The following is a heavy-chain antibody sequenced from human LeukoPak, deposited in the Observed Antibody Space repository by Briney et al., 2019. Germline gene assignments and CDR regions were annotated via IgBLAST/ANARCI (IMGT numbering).Heavy chain of an antibody. CDR3: ARHLEALESFDY. D-gene: IGHD5-24*01. Sequence: SETLSLTCTVSGGSISSSSYYWGWIRQPPGKGLEWIGSIYYSGSTYYNPSLKSRVTISVDTSKNQFSLKLSSVTAADTAVYYCARHLEALESFDYWGQGTLVTVSS. J-gene: IGHJ4*02. CDR2: IYYSGST. V-gene: IGHV4-39*01. CDR1: GGSISSSSYY.